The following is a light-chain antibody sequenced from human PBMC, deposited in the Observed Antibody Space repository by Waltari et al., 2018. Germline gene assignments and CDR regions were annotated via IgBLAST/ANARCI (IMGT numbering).Light chain of an antibody. V-gene: IGKV3-20*01. Sequence: LTPAPGTRTLSPGHGPTLSCRASESVSRLLDWYQQKPGQAPRLLIYHASSRATGIPDRFSGSGSGTDFSLTISRLEPEDFAVYYCQKYESLPSTFGQGTKVEIK. CDR3: QKYESLPST. CDR2: HAS. J-gene: IGKJ1*01. CDR1: ESVSRL.